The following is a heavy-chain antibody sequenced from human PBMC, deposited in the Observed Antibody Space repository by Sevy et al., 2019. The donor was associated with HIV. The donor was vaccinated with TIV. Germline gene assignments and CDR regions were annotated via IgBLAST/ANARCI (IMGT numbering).Heavy chain of an antibody. CDR3: ARDDRGSAEYFQH. CDR1: GFTFSDYY. CDR2: ISSSGSTI. V-gene: IGHV3-11*01. J-gene: IGHJ1*01. Sequence: GGSLRLSCAASGFTFSDYYMSWIHQAPGKGLEWVSYISSSGSTIYYADSVKGRFTISRDNAKNSLYLQMSSLRAEETAVYYCARDDRGSAEYFQHWGQGTLVTVSS.